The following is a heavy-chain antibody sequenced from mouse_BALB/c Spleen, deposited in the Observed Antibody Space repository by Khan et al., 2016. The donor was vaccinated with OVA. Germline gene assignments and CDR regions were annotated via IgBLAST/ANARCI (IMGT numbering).Heavy chain of an antibody. CDR2: ISYSGNT. Sequence: QLVQSGPGLVKPSQSLSLTCTATGYSITSDYAWNWIRQFPGNKLEWMGFISYSGNTKYNPSLKSRFSITRDTSKNPFFLQLNSVTTEDTATYYCARVYGEGFEYWGQGTSLTVSA. D-gene: IGHD1-1*01. V-gene: IGHV3-2*02. CDR1: GYSITSDYA. J-gene: IGHJ2*02. CDR3: ARVYGEGFEY.